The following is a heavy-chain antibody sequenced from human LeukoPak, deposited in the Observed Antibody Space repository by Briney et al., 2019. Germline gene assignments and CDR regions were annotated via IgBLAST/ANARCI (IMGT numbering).Heavy chain of an antibody. CDR2: ISAYNGNT. D-gene: IGHD5-12*01. V-gene: IGHV1-18*01. CDR1: GYTFTSYG. J-gene: IGHJ5*02. Sequence: ASVKVSCKASGYTFTSYGISWVRQAPGQGLEWMGWISAYNGNTNYAQKLQGRVTMTTDTSTSTAYMELRSLRSDDTAVYYCATDHVKWLRFGSPYNRFDPWGQGTLVTVSS. CDR3: ATDHVKWLRFGSPYNRFDP.